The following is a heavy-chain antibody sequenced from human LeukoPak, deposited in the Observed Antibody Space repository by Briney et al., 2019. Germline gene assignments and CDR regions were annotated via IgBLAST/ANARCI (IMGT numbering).Heavy chain of an antibody. CDR3: VREVSTRGDDAFDI. J-gene: IGHJ3*02. D-gene: IGHD3-16*01. V-gene: IGHV1-2*06. CDR1: GYTFTSYY. CDR2: INPNSGGT. Sequence: ASVKVSCKASGYTFTSYYMHWVRQAPGQGLEWMGRINPNSGGTNYAQKFQGRVTMTRDTSISTAYMELSRLRSDDTAVYFCVREVSTRGDDAFDIWGQGTMVTVSS.